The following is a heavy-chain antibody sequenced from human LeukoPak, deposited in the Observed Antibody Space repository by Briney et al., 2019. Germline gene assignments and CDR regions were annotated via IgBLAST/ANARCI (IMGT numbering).Heavy chain of an antibody. CDR1: GFTFSSYE. J-gene: IGHJ6*03. D-gene: IGHD6-13*01. Sequence: PGGSLRLSCAASGFTFSSYEMNWVRQAPGKGLEWIGSIYYSGSTYYNPSLKSRVTISVDTSKNQFPLKLSSVTAADTAVYYCARLRWGSSSWDTPYYYYYMDVWGKGTTVTVSS. CDR3: ARLRWGSSSWDTPYYYYYMDV. V-gene: IGHV4-39*01. CDR2: IYYSGST.